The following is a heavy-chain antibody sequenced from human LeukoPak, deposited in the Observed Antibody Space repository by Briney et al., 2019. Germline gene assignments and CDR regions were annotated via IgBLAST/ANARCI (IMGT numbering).Heavy chain of an antibody. CDR1: GFIFSSYW. D-gene: IGHD6-19*01. J-gene: IGHJ5*02. V-gene: IGHV3-7*01. CDR3: VRDFAVKVAAYNWFDP. Sequence: GGSLRLSCATSGFIFSSYWMCWVRQAPGKGLEWVANIKSDGSEEYYGDSVKGRFTISRDNAKNSLYLQMNSLRAEDTAVYYCVRDFAVKVAAYNWFDPWGQGTLVTVSS. CDR2: IKSDGSEE.